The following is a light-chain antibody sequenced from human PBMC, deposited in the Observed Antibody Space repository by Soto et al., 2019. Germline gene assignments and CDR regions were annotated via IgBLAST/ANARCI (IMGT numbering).Light chain of an antibody. CDR2: AAS. J-gene: IGKJ4*01. CDR1: QGIRHY. Sequence: AIQMTQSPSSLSASVGDRVTITCRASQGIRHYLGWYQQKPGKAPKLLIYAASSLQSGVPSRFSGSGSGTDFTLTISSRQPEDFATYYCLQDYNYPLPFGGGPKVEIK. V-gene: IGKV1-6*01. CDR3: LQDYNYPLP.